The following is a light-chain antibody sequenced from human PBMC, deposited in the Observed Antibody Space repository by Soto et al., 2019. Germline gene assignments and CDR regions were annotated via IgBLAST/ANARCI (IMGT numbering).Light chain of an antibody. CDR1: SSNIGAGYD. V-gene: IGLV1-40*01. J-gene: IGLJ3*02. CDR3: QSYDSSLSGWV. CDR2: GNS. Sequence: SVLTQPPSLSGAPGQRVTISCTGSSSNIGAGYDVHWYQQLPGTAPKLLIYGNSNRPAGVPDRFSGSKSGTSASLAITGLQAEDEADYYCQSYDSSLSGWVFGGGTKLTVL.